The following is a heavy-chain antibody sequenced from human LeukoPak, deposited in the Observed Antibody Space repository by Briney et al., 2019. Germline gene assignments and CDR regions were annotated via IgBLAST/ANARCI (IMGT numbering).Heavy chain of an antibody. CDR2: ISSSSSYI. Sequence: GGSLRLSCAASGFTFSSYSMNWVRQAPGKGLKWVSSISSSSSYIYYADSVKGRFTISRDNAKNSLYLQMISLRAEDTAVYYCTRDPKGPDDYVPDYWGQGTLVTVSS. CDR3: TRDPKGPDDYVPDY. J-gene: IGHJ4*02. CDR1: GFTFSSYS. D-gene: IGHD4-17*01. V-gene: IGHV3-21*01.